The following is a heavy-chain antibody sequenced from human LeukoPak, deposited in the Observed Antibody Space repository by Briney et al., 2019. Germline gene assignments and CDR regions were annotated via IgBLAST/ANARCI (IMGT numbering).Heavy chain of an antibody. Sequence: SGTLSLTCAVHGGSFRGHYWSWIRQSPGGGLEWIGETNPGGHTNYNPSLKSRVTISVGPSENQFSLRLTSVTAADTAVYFCARIRCGHSDEICYNYWGRGALFTVSS. CDR2: TNPGGHT. CDR1: GGSFRGHY. J-gene: IGHJ4*02. D-gene: IGHD2-2*02. CDR3: ARIRCGHSDEICYNY. V-gene: IGHV4-34*01.